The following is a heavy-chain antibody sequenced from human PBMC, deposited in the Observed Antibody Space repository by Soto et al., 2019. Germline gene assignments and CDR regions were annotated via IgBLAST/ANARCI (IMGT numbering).Heavy chain of an antibody. J-gene: IGHJ5*02. CDR3: ARETSGYSYGRFFDP. Sequence: EVQLVESGGGLVQPGGSLSLSCAASGFTFSSYWMSWVRQAPGKGLEWVANIKKDGSEKYYVDSVKGLFTISRDNATNSLYLQMNSLRAEDTAVYYCARETSGYSYGRFFDPWGQGNLVTVSS. D-gene: IGHD5-18*01. V-gene: IGHV3-7*01. CDR2: IKKDGSEK. CDR1: GFTFSSYW.